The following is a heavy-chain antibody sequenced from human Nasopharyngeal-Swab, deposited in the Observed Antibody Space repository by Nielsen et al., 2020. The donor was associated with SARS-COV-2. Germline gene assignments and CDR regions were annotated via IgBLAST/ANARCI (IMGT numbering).Heavy chain of an antibody. CDR2: IYYSGST. Sequence: WIRQPPGKGLEWIGEIYYSGSTTYNPSPKSRVTMSMDRSKNQFSLNLNSVTAADTAVYYCATKDYSGPYWPDFDFWGQGTPVPSPQ. CDR3: ATKDYSGPYWPDFDF. D-gene: IGHD2-8*02. V-gene: IGHV4-28*01. J-gene: IGHJ4*02.